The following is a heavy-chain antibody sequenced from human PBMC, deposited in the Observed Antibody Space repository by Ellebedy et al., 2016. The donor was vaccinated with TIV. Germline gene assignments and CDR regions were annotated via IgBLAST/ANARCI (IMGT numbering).Heavy chain of an antibody. J-gene: IGHJ3*02. D-gene: IGHD6-13*01. CDR3: ARDQSATAFDI. V-gene: IGHV4-4*07. Sequence: GSLRLSCTVSGGSISSYYWSWIRQPAGKGLEWIGRMYTSGSTNYNPSLKSRVTMSVDTSKNHFSLKVSSVTAADTAVYYCARDQSATAFDIWGQGTMVTVSS. CDR1: GGSISSYY. CDR2: MYTSGST.